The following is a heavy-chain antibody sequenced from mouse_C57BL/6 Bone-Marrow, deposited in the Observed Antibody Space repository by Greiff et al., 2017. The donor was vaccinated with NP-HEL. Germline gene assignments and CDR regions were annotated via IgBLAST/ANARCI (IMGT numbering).Heavy chain of an antibody. D-gene: IGHD1-1*01. Sequence: EVQGVESGPELVKPGASVKISCKASGYSFTGYYMNWVKQSPEKSLEWIGEINPSTGGTTYNQKFKAKATLTVDKSSSTAYMQLKSLTSEDSAVYYCARDYGSSYDYWGQGTTLTVSS. CDR3: ARDYGSSYDY. J-gene: IGHJ2*01. CDR2: INPSTGGT. V-gene: IGHV1-42*01. CDR1: GYSFTGYY.